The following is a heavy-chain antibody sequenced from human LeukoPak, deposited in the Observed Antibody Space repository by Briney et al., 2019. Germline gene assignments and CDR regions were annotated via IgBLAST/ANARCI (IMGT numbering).Heavy chain of an antibody. CDR1: GFTFRSYG. CDR3: AKDGQVGATTFLDY. V-gene: IGHV3-30*18. Sequence: GGSLRLSCAASGFTFRSYGMHWVRQAPGKGLEWVAVISYVGSNKYYADSVKGRFTISRDTSKNTLFLQMDSLRAEDTAVYYCAKDGQVGATTFLDYWGQGTLVTVSS. J-gene: IGHJ4*02. D-gene: IGHD1-26*01. CDR2: ISYVGSNK.